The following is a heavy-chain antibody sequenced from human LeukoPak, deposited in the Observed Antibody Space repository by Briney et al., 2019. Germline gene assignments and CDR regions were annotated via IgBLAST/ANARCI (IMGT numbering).Heavy chain of an antibody. CDR2: ISHDGDNK. CDR1: GFSFSKYA. CDR3: AREKYSYGSGSYYPLDY. D-gene: IGHD3-10*01. Sequence: GRSLRLSCAASGFSFSKYAVHWVRQAPGKGLEWVTLISHDGDNKYYADSVQGRFTISRDNSKNTLYLQMNSLRAEDTAVYYCAREKYSYGSGSYYPLDYWGQGTLVTVSS. V-gene: IGHV3-30-3*01. J-gene: IGHJ4*02.